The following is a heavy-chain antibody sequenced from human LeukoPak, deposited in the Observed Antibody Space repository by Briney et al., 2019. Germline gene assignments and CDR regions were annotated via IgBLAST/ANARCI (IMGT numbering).Heavy chain of an antibody. J-gene: IGHJ4*02. Sequence: SQTLSLTCTVSGGSISSGGHYWSWIRQHPGKGLEWIGYIYYSGSTYYNPSLKSRVTISVDTSKNQFSLKLSSVTAADTAVYYCARSLWFGFDYRGQGTLVTVSS. V-gene: IGHV4-31*03. CDR1: GGSISSGGHY. CDR3: ARSLWFGFDY. CDR2: IYYSGST. D-gene: IGHD3-10*01.